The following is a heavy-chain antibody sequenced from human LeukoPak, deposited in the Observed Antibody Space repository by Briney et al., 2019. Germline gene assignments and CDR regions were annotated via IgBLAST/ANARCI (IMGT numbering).Heavy chain of an antibody. CDR2: IYYSGST. J-gene: IGHJ4*02. V-gene: IGHV4-39*07. CDR3: ARLSTVTTSFDY. Sequence: SETLSLTCTVSGGSISSSSYYWGWIRQPPGKGLEWIGSIYYSGSTYYNPSLKSRVTMSVDTSKNQFSLKLSSVTAADTAVYYCARLSTVTTSFDYWGQGTLVTVSS. D-gene: IGHD4-17*01. CDR1: GGSISSSSYY.